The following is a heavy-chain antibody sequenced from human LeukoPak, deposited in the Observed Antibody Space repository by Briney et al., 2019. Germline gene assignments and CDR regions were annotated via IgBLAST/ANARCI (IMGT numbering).Heavy chain of an antibody. V-gene: IGHV3-9*01. CDR3: AKEPYYYDSSGYYLSPI. Sequence: PGRSLRLSCAASGFTFDDYAMHWVRQAPGKGLEWVSGISWNSGSIVYADSVKGRFTISRDNAKNSLYLQMNSLRAEDTALYYCAKEPYYYDSSGYYLSPIWGQGTMVTVSS. CDR2: ISWNSGSI. J-gene: IGHJ3*02. CDR1: GFTFDDYA. D-gene: IGHD3-22*01.